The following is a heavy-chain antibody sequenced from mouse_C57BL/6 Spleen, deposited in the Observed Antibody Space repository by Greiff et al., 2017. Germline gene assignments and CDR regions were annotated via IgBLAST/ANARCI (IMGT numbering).Heavy chain of an antibody. J-gene: IGHJ1*03. V-gene: IGHV1-72*01. Sequence: QVQLQQPGAELVKPGASVKLSCKASGYTFTSYWMHWVKQRPGRGLEWVGRIDPNSGGTKDHEQFKSKATLPVDKPSSTAYMQLSSLTSEDSADYYCSRWVLQWYFDVWGTGTTVTVSS. CDR2: IDPNSGGT. D-gene: IGHD2-14*01. CDR1: GYTFTSYW. CDR3: SRWVLQWYFDV.